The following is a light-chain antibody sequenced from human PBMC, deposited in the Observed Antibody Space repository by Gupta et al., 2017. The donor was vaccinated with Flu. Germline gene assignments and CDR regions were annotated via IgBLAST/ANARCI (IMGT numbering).Light chain of an antibody. CDR1: NSNIGSRT. CDR3: AVWDYSLNGVL. CDR2: NNK. Sequence: QSVLTQPPSASGTPRQRVTISCSGSNSNIGSRTVNWYQHLPGTAPKLLIYNNKQRPSGVPDRYSDSKSGTSATPAISVLQSEDKADYYCAVWDYSLNGVLFGGGTKLTVL. J-gene: IGLJ2*01. V-gene: IGLV1-44*01.